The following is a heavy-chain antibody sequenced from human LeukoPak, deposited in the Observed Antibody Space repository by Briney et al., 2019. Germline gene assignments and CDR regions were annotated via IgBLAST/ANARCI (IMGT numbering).Heavy chain of an antibody. CDR1: GFTFSSYW. Sequence: GGSLRLSCAASGFTFSSYWMSWVRQAPGKGLEWVANKKQEVSEKYYVGSVKGRFTISGDNAKNSLYLQMNSLRAEDTAVYYCARDQNGGGNCSSTSCADNWFDPWGQGTLVTVSS. CDR2: KKQEVSEK. CDR3: ARDQNGGGNCSSTSCADNWFDP. J-gene: IGHJ5*02. V-gene: IGHV3-7*01. D-gene: IGHD2-2*01.